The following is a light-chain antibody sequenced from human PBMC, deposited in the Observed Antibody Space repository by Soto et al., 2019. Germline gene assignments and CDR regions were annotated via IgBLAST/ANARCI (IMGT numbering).Light chain of an antibody. J-gene: IGKJ2*01. CDR2: SAS. V-gene: IGKV1-12*01. CDR1: QGITNW. CDR3: QQVNSFPYT. Sequence: DIQMPQSTSSVSASVGDRVTITCRASQGITNWLAWYQQKPGKAPELLIYSASSLQSGVPSRFSGSGSGTDFTLTISSLQPEDFATYYCQQVNSFPYTFGQGTKLEIK.